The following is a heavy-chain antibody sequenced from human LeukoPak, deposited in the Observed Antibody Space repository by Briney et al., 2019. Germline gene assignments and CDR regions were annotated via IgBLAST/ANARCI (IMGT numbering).Heavy chain of an antibody. Sequence: GGSLRLSCAASGFTFDNHAISWVRQAPGKGLEWVSAISGSGDVTYYADSVKGRFTISRDTSKNTLYLHLNSLRAEDTGLFYCGKRYWSYRSGYLGSIDQWGQGTLVTVSS. V-gene: IGHV3-23*01. D-gene: IGHD3-22*01. J-gene: IGHJ4*02. CDR3: GKRYWSYRSGYLGSIDQ. CDR1: GFTFDNHA. CDR2: ISGSGDVT.